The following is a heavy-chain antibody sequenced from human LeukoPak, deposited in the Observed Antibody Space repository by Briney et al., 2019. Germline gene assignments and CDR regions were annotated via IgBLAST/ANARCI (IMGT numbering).Heavy chain of an antibody. V-gene: IGHV4-59*01. J-gene: IGHJ4*02. CDR3: ARGTRYSYIFDY. CDR2: IYYSGST. D-gene: IGHD5-18*01. CDR1: GVSISSYY. Sequence: PSETLSLTCTVSGVSISSYYWSWIRQPPGKGLEWIGYIYYSGSTNYNPSLKSRVTISIDTSKNQFSLKLSSVTAADTAVYYCARGTRYSYIFDYWGQGTLVTVSS.